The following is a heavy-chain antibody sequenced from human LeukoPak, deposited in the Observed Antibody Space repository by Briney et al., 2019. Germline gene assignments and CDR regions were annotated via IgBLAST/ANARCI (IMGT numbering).Heavy chain of an antibody. CDR2: ISGSGDST. J-gene: IGHJ4*02. V-gene: IGHV3-23*01. CDR3: AREGQSGGRRFDY. Sequence: GGSLRFSCAASGFAFSSYAMSWVRQAPGKGLEWVSAISGSGDSTYYGDSVKGRFTTSRDNSKNTLYLQMNSLRAEDTAVYYCAREGQSGGRRFDYWGQGTLVTVSS. D-gene: IGHD3-3*01. CDR1: GFAFSSYA.